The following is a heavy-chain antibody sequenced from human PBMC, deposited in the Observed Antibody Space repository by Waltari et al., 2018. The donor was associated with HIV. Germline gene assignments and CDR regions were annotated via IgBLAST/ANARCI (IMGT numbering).Heavy chain of an antibody. Sequence: QVQLVQSGAEVKKPGASLKVSCKASGYTFTDYYIHWVRQAPGQGLEWMGRIHPDSGGTNLAQKFQGRVTMTRDTSISTVYMELNRLGSDDTAVYYCARDRSNYGSGSYDAFDIWGQETMVTVSS. CDR3: ARDRSNYGSGSYDAFDI. V-gene: IGHV1-2*06. CDR2: IHPDSGGT. J-gene: IGHJ3*02. D-gene: IGHD3-10*01. CDR1: GYTFTDYY.